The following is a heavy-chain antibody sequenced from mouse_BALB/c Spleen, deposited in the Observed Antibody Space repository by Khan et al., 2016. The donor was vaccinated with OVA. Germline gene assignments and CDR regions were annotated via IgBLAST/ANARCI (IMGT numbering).Heavy chain of an antibody. J-gene: IGHJ4*01. CDR2: IWAGGST. CDR1: GFALTSYG. D-gene: IGHD2-3*01. V-gene: IGHV2-9*02. CDR3: ARFHDGYYYNVDY. Sequence: QVQLKQSGPGLVAPSQSLSITCTVSGFALTSYGVRWVRQPPGKGLEWLGVIWAGGSTNYNSALMSRLTISKDNSKSHVFLKMNSLQTDDTAMYYCARFHDGYYYNVDYWGQGTSVTVSS.